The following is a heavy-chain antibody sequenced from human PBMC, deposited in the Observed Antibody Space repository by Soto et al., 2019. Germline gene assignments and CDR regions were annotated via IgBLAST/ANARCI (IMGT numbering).Heavy chain of an antibody. Sequence: EVQLVASGGDLVQPGGSLRISCAASGFTFSAHWLTWVRQAPGKGLEYVATLNQDGSQKYYVDSVKGRFTISRDYARNSLYLQMNSLRVEDTAVYFCVRESCVGGWCKGYFQEWGQGTRVTVSS. J-gene: IGHJ1*01. CDR3: VRESCVGGWCKGYFQE. CDR1: GFTFSAHW. D-gene: IGHD2-21*01. CDR2: LNQDGSQK. V-gene: IGHV3-7*05.